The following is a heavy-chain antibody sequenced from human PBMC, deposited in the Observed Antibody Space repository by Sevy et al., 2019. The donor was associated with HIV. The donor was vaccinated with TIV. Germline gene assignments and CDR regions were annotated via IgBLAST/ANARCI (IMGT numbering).Heavy chain of an antibody. J-gene: IGHJ4*02. CDR2: INHSGST. CDR3: ARVTSQDIVATNSIDY. Sequence: SETLSLTCAVYGGSFRGYYWSWIRQPPGKGLEWIGEINHSGSTNYNPSLKSRVTISVDTSKNQFSLKLSSVTAADTAVYYCARVTSQDIVATNSIDYWGQGTLVTVSS. CDR1: GGSFRGYY. V-gene: IGHV4-34*01. D-gene: IGHD5-12*01.